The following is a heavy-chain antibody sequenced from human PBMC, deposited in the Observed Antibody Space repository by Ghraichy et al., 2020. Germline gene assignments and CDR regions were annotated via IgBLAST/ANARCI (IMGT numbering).Heavy chain of an antibody. J-gene: IGHJ4*02. Sequence: KRLEYVSAMNNNGGTTYYADSVKGRFTISRDNSKNKLYLQMSSLGAEDTAVYYCVKDRGSSGCFSDYWDQGT. D-gene: IGHD6-19*01. CDR2: MNNNGGTT. CDR3: VKDRGSSGCFSDY. V-gene: IGHV3-64D*06.